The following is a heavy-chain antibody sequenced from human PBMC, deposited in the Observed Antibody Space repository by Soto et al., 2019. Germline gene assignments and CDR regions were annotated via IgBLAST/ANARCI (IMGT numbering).Heavy chain of an antibody. CDR1: GFAFSTYW. J-gene: IGHJ6*02. CDR2: IKQDGSEK. Sequence: PGGSLRLSCSASGFAFSTYWMNWVRQAPWKGLEWVANIKQDGSEKYYVDSVKGRFAISRDNAKDSLFLQMNNLRAEDTAVYYCVRDWSTFWGMDVWGQGTTVTVSS. V-gene: IGHV3-7*01. CDR3: VRDWSTFWGMDV.